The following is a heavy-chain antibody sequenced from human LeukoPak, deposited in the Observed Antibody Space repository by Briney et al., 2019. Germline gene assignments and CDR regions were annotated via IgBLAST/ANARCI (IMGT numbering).Heavy chain of an antibody. CDR1: GASISSYY. J-gene: IGHJ5*02. V-gene: IGHV4-59*08. D-gene: IGHD6-19*01. Sequence: SETLSLTCTVSGASISSYYWSWIRQPPGKGLEWIGKIHYSGSTNYNPSLKSRVTIPVDTSKNQFSLKLSSVTAADTAVYYCARRAGSGWSINWFDPWGQGTLITVSS. CDR3: ARRAGSGWSINWFDP. CDR2: IHYSGST.